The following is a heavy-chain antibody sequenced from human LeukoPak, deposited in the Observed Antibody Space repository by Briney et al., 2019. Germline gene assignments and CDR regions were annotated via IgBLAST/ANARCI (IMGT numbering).Heavy chain of an antibody. D-gene: IGHD4-17*01. CDR1: GFTFSDYS. V-gene: IGHV3-21*06. CDR2: ISSRSTYR. Sequence: PGGSLRHSCAASGFTFSDYSMNWVRQAPGKGLEWVSSISSRSTYRYYADSVKGRFTISRDNAKNSLCLQMNSLRAEDMAVYYCARDMTTATTCYLQHWGQGTLVTVSS. CDR3: ARDMTTATTCYLQH. J-gene: IGHJ1*01.